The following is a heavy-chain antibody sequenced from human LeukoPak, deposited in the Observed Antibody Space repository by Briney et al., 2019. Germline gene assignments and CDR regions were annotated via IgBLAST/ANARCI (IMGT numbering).Heavy chain of an antibody. J-gene: IGHJ2*01. CDR2: INHSGST. D-gene: IGHD6-19*01. CDR1: GGPFSDYY. V-gene: IGHV4-34*01. CDR3: ARGGSDWYTYFDL. Sequence: PSETLSLTCAVYGGPFSDYYWTWIRQPLGKGLEWIGEINHSGSTNYNPSLKSRVTISVDTSKNQLSLKLSSVTAADTAVYYCARGGSDWYTYFDLWGRGTLVTVSS.